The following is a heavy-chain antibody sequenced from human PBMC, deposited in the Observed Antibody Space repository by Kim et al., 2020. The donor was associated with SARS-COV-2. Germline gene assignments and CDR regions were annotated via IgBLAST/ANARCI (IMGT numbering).Heavy chain of an antibody. Sequence: SETLSLTCTVSGGSISYYYWSWIRQPPGKGLEWIGYIYYSGSTYYNPSLKSRVTISVDTSKNQFSLKLSSVTAADTAVYYCARGTTSSGKAFDIWGQGTMLPVS. CDR2: IYYSGST. J-gene: IGHJ3*02. V-gene: IGHV4-59*13. CDR1: GGSISYYY. D-gene: IGHD1-7*01. CDR3: ARGTTSSGKAFDI.